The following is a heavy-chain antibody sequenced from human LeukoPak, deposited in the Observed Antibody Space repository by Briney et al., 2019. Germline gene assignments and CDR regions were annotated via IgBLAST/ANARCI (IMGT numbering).Heavy chain of an antibody. CDR1: GFTFSSYS. J-gene: IGHJ4*02. Sequence: GGSLRLSCAASGFTFSSYSMNWVRQAPGKGLEWVSVISGGGDGIFYADSVRGRFTISRDNSRNTLYLQMNSLRAEDTAVYYCARWETMERGDYWGQGTLVTVSS. CDR3: ARWETMERGDY. CDR2: ISGGGDGI. V-gene: IGHV3-23*01. D-gene: IGHD3-10*01.